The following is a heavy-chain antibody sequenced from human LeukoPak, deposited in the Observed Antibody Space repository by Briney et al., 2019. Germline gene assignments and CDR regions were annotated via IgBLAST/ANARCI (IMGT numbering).Heavy chain of an antibody. Sequence: GGSLRLSCAASGFTFSSYWMNWVRQAPGKGLEWVANIKQDGSEKYYVDSVKGRFTISRDNAKNSLYLQMNSLRAEDTAVYYCARRYSSGWYEDGMDVWGQGTTVAVPS. CDR2: IKQDGSEK. J-gene: IGHJ6*02. CDR3: ARRYSSGWYEDGMDV. CDR1: GFTFSSYW. V-gene: IGHV3-7*01. D-gene: IGHD6-19*01.